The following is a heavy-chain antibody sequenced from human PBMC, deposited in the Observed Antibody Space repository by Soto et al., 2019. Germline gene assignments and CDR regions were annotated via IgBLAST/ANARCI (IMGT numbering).Heavy chain of an antibody. CDR1: GGSISSYY. CDR2: IYYSGST. J-gene: IGHJ6*03. V-gene: IGHV4-59*01. Sequence: SETLSLTCTVSGGSISSYYWSWIRQPPGKGLEWIGYIYYSGSTNYNPSLKSRVTISVDTSKNQFSLKLSSVTAVDTAVYYCARVGPTTKKTNYYYYYYMDVWGKGTTVTVSS. D-gene: IGHD3-16*01. CDR3: ARVGPTTKKTNYYYYYYMDV.